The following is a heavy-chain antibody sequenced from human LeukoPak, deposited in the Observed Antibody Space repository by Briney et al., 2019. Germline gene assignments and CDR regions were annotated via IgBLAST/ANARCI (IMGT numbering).Heavy chain of an antibody. D-gene: IGHD2-21*01. CDR2: INQDGSET. Sequence: GGSLRLSCAASGFTFSKAWMNWVRQAPGKGLEWVANINQDGSETHDVDSVKGRFTISRDNAKNSLHLQMNSLRAEDTAVYNCARYCGGDCYGMDVWGQGTTVIVSS. CDR1: GFTFSKAW. CDR3: ARYCGGDCYGMDV. J-gene: IGHJ6*02. V-gene: IGHV3-7*01.